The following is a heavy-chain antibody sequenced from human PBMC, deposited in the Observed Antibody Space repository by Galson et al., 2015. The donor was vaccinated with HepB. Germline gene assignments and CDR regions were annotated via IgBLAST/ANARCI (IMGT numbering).Heavy chain of an antibody. J-gene: IGHJ6*02. CDR3: AREGEGYCHRTICYGMDV. CDR2: FHPEDTKK. V-gene: IGHV1-24*01. D-gene: IGHD2-15*01. CDR1: GLRASEQC. Sequence: SVKVSCKVRGLRASEQCINWVRQAPGKGLEWMGYFHPEDTKKIYAQSFQGRVTLTEDSSTSTVYMEVRGLTSEGTAVYYCAREGEGYCHRTICYGMDVGGQGATVTVSS.